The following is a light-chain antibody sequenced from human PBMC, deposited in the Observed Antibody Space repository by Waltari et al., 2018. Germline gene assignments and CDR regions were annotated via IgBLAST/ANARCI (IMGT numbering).Light chain of an antibody. CDR1: ISDVGGYDY. Sequence: QSALTQPPSASGSPGQSVTISCTGTISDVGGYDYVSWYQQHPGKASKVMIYEVNKRPSGVPDRFSGSKSGSTASLTVSGLQADDEAAYYCSSYAGSNTVVFGGGTKLTVL. CDR3: SSYAGSNTVV. V-gene: IGLV2-8*01. J-gene: IGLJ2*01. CDR2: EVN.